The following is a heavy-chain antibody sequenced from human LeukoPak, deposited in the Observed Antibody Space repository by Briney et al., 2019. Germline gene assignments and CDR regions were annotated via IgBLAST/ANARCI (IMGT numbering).Heavy chain of an antibody. CDR2: ISAYNGNT. D-gene: IGHD3-22*01. Sequence: AASVKVSCKACGYTFTSYGISWVRQGPGQGLEWMGWISAYNGNTNYAQKLQGRVTMTTDTPTSTAYMELRSLRSDDTAVYYCARVRGYYDSSGPRDYWGQGTLVNVSS. CDR1: GYTFTSYG. V-gene: IGHV1-18*01. J-gene: IGHJ4*02. CDR3: ARVRGYYDSSGPRDY.